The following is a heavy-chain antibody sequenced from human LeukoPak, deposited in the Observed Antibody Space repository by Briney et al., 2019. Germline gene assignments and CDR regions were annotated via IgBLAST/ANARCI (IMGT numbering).Heavy chain of an antibody. CDR1: GGSISSGSYY. Sequence: PSETLSLTCTVSGGSISSGSYYWSWIRQPAGKGLEWIGRIYTSGSTNYNPSLKSRVTISVDTSKNQFSLKLSSVTAADTAVYYCARDLHGPFDYWGQGTLVTVSS. V-gene: IGHV4-61*02. CDR2: IYTSGST. J-gene: IGHJ4*02. CDR3: ARDLHGPFDY.